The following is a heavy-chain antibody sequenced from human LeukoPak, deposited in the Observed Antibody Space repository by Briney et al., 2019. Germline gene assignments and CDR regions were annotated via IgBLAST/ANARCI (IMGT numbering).Heavy chain of an antibody. V-gene: IGHV4-34*01. J-gene: IGHJ4*02. CDR1: GGSFSGYY. CDR2: INHSGST. D-gene: IGHD2-15*01. CDR3: ASAVVVVAATWFDY. Sequence: PSETLSLTCAVYGGSFSGYYWSWIRQPPGKGLEWIGEINHSGSTNYNPSLTSRVTISVDTSKNQFSLKLSSVTAADTAVYYCASAVVVVAATWFDYWGQGTLVTVSS.